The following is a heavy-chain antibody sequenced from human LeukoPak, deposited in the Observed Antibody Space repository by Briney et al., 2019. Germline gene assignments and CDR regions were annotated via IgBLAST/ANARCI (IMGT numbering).Heavy chain of an antibody. V-gene: IGHV3-11*01. CDR1: GFTFSDYY. Sequence: GGSLRLSCAASGFTFSDYYMSWIRQAPGKGLEWVSYISSSGSTIYYADSVKGRFTISRDNSKNTLYLQMNSLRAEDTAVYYCAKGASMTTVTYFDYWGQGTLVTVSS. CDR3: AKGASMTTVTYFDY. D-gene: IGHD4-17*01. J-gene: IGHJ4*02. CDR2: ISSSGSTI.